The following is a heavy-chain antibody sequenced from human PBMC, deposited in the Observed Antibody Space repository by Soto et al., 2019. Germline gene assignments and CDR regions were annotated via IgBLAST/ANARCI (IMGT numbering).Heavy chain of an antibody. CDR1: GYTFTSYA. CDR3: ARGPGGPDGPGDY. J-gene: IGHJ4*02. Sequence: VQLVQSGAEVKKPGASVKVSCKASGYTFTSYAMHWVRQAPGQSLEWMGWINAGNGNTKYSQKFQGRVTITRDTSASTAYMELSSLRPEDTAVYYCARGPGGPDGPGDYWGQGTLVTVSS. V-gene: IGHV1-3*01. D-gene: IGHD2-15*01. CDR2: INAGNGNT.